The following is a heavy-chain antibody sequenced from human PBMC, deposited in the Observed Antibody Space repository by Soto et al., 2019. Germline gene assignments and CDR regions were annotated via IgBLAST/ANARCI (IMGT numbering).Heavy chain of an antibody. Sequence: GGSLRLSCAASGFTFSSYAMHWVRQAPGKGLEWVAVISYDGSNKYYADSVKGRFTISRDNSKNTLYPQMNSLRAEDTAVYYCARARVGAHAFDIWGQGTMVTVSS. CDR3: ARARVGAHAFDI. D-gene: IGHD1-26*01. CDR1: GFTFSSYA. J-gene: IGHJ3*02. CDR2: ISYDGSNK. V-gene: IGHV3-30-3*01.